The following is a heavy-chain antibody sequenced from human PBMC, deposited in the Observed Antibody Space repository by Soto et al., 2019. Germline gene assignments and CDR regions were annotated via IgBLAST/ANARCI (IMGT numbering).Heavy chain of an antibody. CDR3: AKVSGVSNPNDY. D-gene: IGHD3-10*01. CDR2: ISYDGSNK. CDR1: GYTFSSYG. V-gene: IGHV3-30*18. J-gene: IGHJ4*02. Sequence: SCKASGYTFSSYGMHWVRQAPGKGLEWVAIISYDGSNKYYADSVKGRFTISRDNSKNTLYLQMNSLRAEDTAVYYCAKVSGVSNPNDYWGQGTLVTVSS.